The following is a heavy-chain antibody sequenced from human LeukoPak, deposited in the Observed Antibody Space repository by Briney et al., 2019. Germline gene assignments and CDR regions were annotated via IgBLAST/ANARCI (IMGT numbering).Heavy chain of an antibody. CDR1: GFTFSSYA. CDR3: ARAGDIAAAGHFDY. D-gene: IGHD6-13*01. J-gene: IGHJ4*02. Sequence: GRSLRLSCAASGFTFSSYAMHWVRQAPGKGLEWVAVISYDGSNKYYADSVKGRFTISRDNSKNTLYLQMNSLRAEDTAVYYCARAGDIAAAGHFDYWGQGTLVTVSS. V-gene: IGHV3-30-3*01. CDR2: ISYDGSNK.